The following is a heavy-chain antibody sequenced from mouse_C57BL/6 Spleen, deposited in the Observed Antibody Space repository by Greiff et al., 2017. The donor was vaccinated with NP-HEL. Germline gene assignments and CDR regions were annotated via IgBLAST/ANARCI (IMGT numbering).Heavy chain of an antibody. Sequence: EVQVVESGGGLVQPGGSLKLSCAASGFTFSDYGMAWVRQAPRKGPEWVAFISNLAYSIYYADTVTGRFTISRENAKNTLYLEMSSLRSEDTAMYYCARHPRLAGYYYAMDYWGQGTSVTVSS. CDR3: ARHPRLAGYYYAMDY. CDR2: ISNLAYSI. CDR1: GFTFSDYG. D-gene: IGHD2-13*01. J-gene: IGHJ4*01. V-gene: IGHV5-15*01.